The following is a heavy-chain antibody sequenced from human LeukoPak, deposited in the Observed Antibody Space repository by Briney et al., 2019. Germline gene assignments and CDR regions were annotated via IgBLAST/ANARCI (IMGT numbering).Heavy chain of an antibody. CDR2: ISSSGSTI. CDR1: GFTFSSYE. CDR3: ARSGIKMVRGVIIKSPYHMDV. Sequence: GGSLRLSCAASGFTFSSYEMNWVRQAPGKGLEWVSYISSSGSTIYYADSVKGRFTLSRDDAKNSLSLQMNSLRAEDTAVYYCARSGIKMVRGVIIKSPYHMDVWGKGTTVTVSS. J-gene: IGHJ6*03. D-gene: IGHD3-10*01. V-gene: IGHV3-48*03.